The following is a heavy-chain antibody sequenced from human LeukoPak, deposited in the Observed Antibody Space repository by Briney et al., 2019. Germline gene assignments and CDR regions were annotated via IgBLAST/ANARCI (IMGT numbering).Heavy chain of an antibody. Sequence: GGSLRLSCAASGFIFSTYGMHWVRQAPGKGLEWVAVISYDGRNKYYADSVKGRFTISRDNSKNTLYLQMNSLRAEDTAVYYCSREYGDKLDYWGQGTLVTVSS. J-gene: IGHJ4*02. CDR3: SREYGDKLDY. V-gene: IGHV3-30*03. CDR2: ISYDGRNK. D-gene: IGHD4-17*01. CDR1: GFIFSTYG.